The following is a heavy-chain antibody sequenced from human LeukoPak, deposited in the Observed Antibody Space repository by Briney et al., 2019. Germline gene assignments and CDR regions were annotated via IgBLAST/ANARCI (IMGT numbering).Heavy chain of an antibody. CDR2: IYSGGST. D-gene: IGHD6-13*01. Sequence: QPGGSLRLSCAASGITFSNAWMNWVRQAPGKGLEWVSVIYSGGSTYYADSVKGRFTISRDNSKNTLYLQMNSLRAEDTAVYYCARGDSSSWYEGVFDYWGQGTLVTVSS. V-gene: IGHV3-66*01. J-gene: IGHJ4*02. CDR3: ARGDSSSWYEGVFDY. CDR1: GITFSNAW.